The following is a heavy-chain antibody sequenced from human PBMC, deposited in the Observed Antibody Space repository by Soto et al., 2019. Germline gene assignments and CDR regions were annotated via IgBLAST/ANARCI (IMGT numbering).Heavy chain of an antibody. CDR2: IYYSGST. Sequence: SETLSLTCTVSGGSISSYYWSWIRQPPGKGLEWIGYIYYSGSTNYNPSLKSRVTISVDTSKNQFSLKLSSVTAADTAVYYCARHQRDYYYGSGSYPDYWGQGILVTVSS. V-gene: IGHV4-59*08. CDR3: ARHQRDYYYGSGSYPDY. D-gene: IGHD3-10*01. J-gene: IGHJ4*02. CDR1: GGSISSYY.